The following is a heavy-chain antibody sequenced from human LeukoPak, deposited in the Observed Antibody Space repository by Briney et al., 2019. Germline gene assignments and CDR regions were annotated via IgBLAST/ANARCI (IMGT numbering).Heavy chain of an antibody. V-gene: IGHV4-39*01. J-gene: IGHJ2*01. CDR2: IYYSGST. D-gene: IGHD6-6*01. CDR3: ARPTLKSSSTRFTHWYFDL. Sequence: NTSETLSLTCTVSGGSISSSSYYWGWIRQPPGKGLEWIGSIYYSGSTYYNPPLKSRVTISVDTSKNQFSLKLSSVTAADTAVYYCARPTLKSSSTRFTHWYFDLWGRGTLVTVSS. CDR1: GGSISSSSYY.